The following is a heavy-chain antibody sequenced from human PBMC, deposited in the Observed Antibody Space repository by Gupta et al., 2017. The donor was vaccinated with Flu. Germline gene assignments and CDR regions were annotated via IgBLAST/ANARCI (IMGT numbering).Heavy chain of an antibody. J-gene: IGHJ6*02. D-gene: IGHD1-1*01. CDR2: FTYFGST. Sequence: QLQLQESGPGLVKPSETLYLTCTVSGGSISSRSFYWGWVRQTRGKGTEGIGSFTYFGSTSYNPSLEMRVTIAAYTSKNQFSLKLFAVTVADTAVYYCARPWNPGTTYVYYGMDVWGQGTTVTVSS. CDR3: ARPWNPGTTYVYYGMDV. CDR1: GGSISSRSFY. V-gene: IGHV4-39*01.